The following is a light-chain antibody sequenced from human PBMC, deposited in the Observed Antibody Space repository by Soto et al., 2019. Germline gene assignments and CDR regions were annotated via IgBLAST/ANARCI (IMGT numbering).Light chain of an antibody. Sequence: DIQMTQSPSTLSASVGDRVTITCRASQSISGWLAWYQQKPGKAPKLLIYDVSSLESGVPSRFSGSGSGTEFTLAISSLQPEDSATYYCLQDINYPWTFGQGTKVEIK. CDR2: DVS. V-gene: IGKV1-5*01. CDR3: LQDINYPWT. CDR1: QSISGW. J-gene: IGKJ1*01.